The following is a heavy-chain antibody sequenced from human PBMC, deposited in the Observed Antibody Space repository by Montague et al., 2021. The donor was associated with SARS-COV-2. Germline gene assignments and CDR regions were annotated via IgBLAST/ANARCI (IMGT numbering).Heavy chain of an antibody. J-gene: IGHJ4*02. CDR3: ARVSLAAAATRSDY. V-gene: IGHV4-61*08. D-gene: IGHD6-13*01. Sequence: SETLSLTCTVSGGSVSSGGYYWSWIRQPPGQGLEWIGYIYYSGSTNYNLSLKSRVTISIDTSKNQFSLKLSSATAADTAVYYCARVSLAAAATRSDYWGQGTLVTVSS. CDR1: GGSVSSGGYY. CDR2: IYYSGST.